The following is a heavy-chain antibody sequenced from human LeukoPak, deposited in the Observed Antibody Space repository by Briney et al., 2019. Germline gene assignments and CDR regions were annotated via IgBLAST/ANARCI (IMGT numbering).Heavy chain of an antibody. D-gene: IGHD2-15*01. CDR2: IIPIFGTA. CDR3: ARDGVVEVAAGAILYNWFDP. J-gene: IGHJ5*02. V-gene: IGHV1-69*13. Sequence: SVKVSCKASGGTFSSYAISWVRQAPGQGLEWMGGIIPIFGTANYAQKFQGRVTITADESTSTAYMELSSLRSEDTAVYYCARDGVVEVAAGAILYNWFDPWGQGTLVTVSS. CDR1: GGTFSSYA.